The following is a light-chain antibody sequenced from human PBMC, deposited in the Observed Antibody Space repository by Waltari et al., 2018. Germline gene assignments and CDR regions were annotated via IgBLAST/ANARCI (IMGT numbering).Light chain of an antibody. CDR1: SIDVGGYNF. J-gene: IGLJ1*01. CDR2: DVS. V-gene: IGLV2-11*01. Sequence: QSALTQPRSVSGSPGQSVTISCTGTSIDVGGYNFVSWYQQHPGKAPKFIIYDVSKRPSGVPVRFSGSKSGNTASLTISGLQAEDEAEYYCCSYAGDYTYVFGTGTKVTVL. CDR3: CSYAGDYTYV.